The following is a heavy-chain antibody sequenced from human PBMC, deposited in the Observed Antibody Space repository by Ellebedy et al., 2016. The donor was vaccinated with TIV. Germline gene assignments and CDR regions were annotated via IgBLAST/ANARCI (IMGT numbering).Heavy chain of an antibody. CDR1: GFTFARYD. D-gene: IGHD2-21*01. Sequence: GESLKISCAASGFTFARYDMHWVRQAPGKGLEWVANLSFDGSDKYYADSVKVRFTISRDNSKKTLYLEMSSLRPEDTGLYYFTRAFYSYFCDYWGQGTLVTVSS. CDR2: LSFDGSDK. J-gene: IGHJ4*02. V-gene: IGHV3-30*03. CDR3: TRAFYSYFCDY.